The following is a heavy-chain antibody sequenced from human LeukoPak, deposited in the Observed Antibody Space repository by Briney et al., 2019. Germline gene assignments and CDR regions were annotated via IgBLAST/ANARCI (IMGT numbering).Heavy chain of an antibody. CDR1: GFTFSSYA. D-gene: IGHD6-13*01. J-gene: IGHJ3*02. Sequence: GGSLRLSCAASGFTFSSYAMHWVRQAAGKGLEWVAVISYDGSNKYYADSVKGRFTISRDNSKNTLYLQMNSLRAEDTAVYYCASLAAAVDAFDIWGQGTMVTVSS. CDR3: ASLAAAVDAFDI. CDR2: ISYDGSNK. V-gene: IGHV3-30-3*01.